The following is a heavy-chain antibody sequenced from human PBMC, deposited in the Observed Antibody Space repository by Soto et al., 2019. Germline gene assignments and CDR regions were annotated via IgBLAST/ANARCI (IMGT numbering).Heavy chain of an antibody. D-gene: IGHD2-15*01. CDR1: GGSISSSSSY. J-gene: IGHJ4*02. CDR3: ARHHWTGVVEAATPVWYFDY. Sequence: QLQLQESGPGLAKPSETLSLTCTVSGGSISSSSSYWGWIRQSPGQGLEWIGAIFYTATTYYNPSLKSRITMSLDTSKNQFSLNLNFVTAADTAVYYCARHHWTGVVEAATPVWYFDYWGLGALVTVSS. V-gene: IGHV4-39*01. CDR2: IFYTATT.